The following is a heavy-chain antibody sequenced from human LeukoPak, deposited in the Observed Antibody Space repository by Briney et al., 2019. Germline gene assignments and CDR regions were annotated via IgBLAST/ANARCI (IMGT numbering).Heavy chain of an antibody. CDR3: ARYAFGAYYYGMDV. D-gene: IGHD3-10*01. V-gene: IGHV3-11*01. Sequence: GGSLRLSCAASGFTFSDYYMSWIRQAPGKGLEWVSYISTSGSTIYYADSVKGRFTISRDNAKNSLYLQMNSLRAEDTAVYYCARYAFGAYYYGMDVWDQGTTVTVSS. CDR2: ISTSGSTI. CDR1: GFTFSDYY. J-gene: IGHJ6*02.